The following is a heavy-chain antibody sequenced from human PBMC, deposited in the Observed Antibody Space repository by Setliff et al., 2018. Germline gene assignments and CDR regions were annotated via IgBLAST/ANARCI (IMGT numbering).Heavy chain of an antibody. D-gene: IGHD3-22*01. Sequence: GASVKVSCKTSGYMFNSYGLSWVRQAPGQGLDWMGWISSYNGHTNYAQKFQGRITMTTDTSTNTASMELKDLTSDDTALYYCARINFYVSSGFYYASDYWGQGTLVTVSS. V-gene: IGHV1-18*01. CDR1: GYMFNSYG. CDR3: ARINFYVSSGFYYASDY. CDR2: ISSYNGHT. J-gene: IGHJ4*02.